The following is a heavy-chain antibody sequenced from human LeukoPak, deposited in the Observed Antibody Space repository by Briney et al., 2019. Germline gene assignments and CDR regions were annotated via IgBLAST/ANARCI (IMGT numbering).Heavy chain of an antibody. CDR3: ARYCSGGSCYGFRAFDY. D-gene: IGHD2-15*01. J-gene: IGHJ4*02. CDR2: INWNGGST. CDR1: GFTFSSYG. V-gene: IGHV3-20*04. Sequence: PGGSLRLACAASGFTFSSYGMSWVRQAPGKGLEWVSGINWNGGSTGYADSVRGRFTISRDNAKNSLSLRMNSLRAEDTALYYCARYCSGGSCYGFRAFDYWGQGTLVTVSS.